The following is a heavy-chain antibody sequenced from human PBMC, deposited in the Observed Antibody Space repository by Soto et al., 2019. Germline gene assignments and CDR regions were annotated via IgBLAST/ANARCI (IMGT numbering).Heavy chain of an antibody. V-gene: IGHV4-4*07. CDR3: ARGSPQWASAADY. CDR1: GGSISSYY. J-gene: IGHJ4*02. Sequence: QVQLQESGPGLVKPSETLSLICTVSGGSISSYYWNWIRQPAGRGLEWIGRIHTRGTTNVNPSVQSRGTMSVDTSKNQFSLKLNSVTAADTAVYYCARGSPQWASAADYWGQGTLVTVSS. CDR2: IHTRGTT. D-gene: IGHD1-26*01.